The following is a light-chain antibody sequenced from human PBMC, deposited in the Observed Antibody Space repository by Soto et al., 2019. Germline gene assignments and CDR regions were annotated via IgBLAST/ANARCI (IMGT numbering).Light chain of an antibody. CDR3: SSYAGSNNLGV. J-gene: IGLJ3*02. V-gene: IGLV2-8*01. CDR2: EVS. Sequence: QSALTQPPSASGSPGQSVTISCTGTSSDVGGYNYVSWYQQHPGKAPKLMIYEVSKRPSGVPDRFSRSKSGNTASLTVSGLQAEDEADYYCSSYAGSNNLGVFGGGTKLTVL. CDR1: SSDVGGYNY.